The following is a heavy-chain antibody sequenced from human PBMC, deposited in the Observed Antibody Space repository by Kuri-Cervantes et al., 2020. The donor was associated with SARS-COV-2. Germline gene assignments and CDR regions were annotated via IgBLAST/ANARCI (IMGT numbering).Heavy chain of an antibody. CDR1: GSTFSDYY. V-gene: IGHV3-11*04. CDR3: ATTGYSSGWYNFDY. CDR2: ISSSGSTI. D-gene: IGHD6-19*01. Sequence: SQRPCCAASGSTFSDYYMSWIRQAPGKGLEWVSYISSSGSTIYYADSVKGRFTISRDNAKNTLYLLMNILRADDTAVYYCATTGYSSGWYNFDYWGQGTLVTVSS. J-gene: IGHJ4*02.